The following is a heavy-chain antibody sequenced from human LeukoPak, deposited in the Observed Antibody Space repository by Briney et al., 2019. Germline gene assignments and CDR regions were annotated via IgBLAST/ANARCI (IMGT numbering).Heavy chain of an antibody. CDR3: AREYYYGSGRSAGMDV. J-gene: IGHJ6*02. D-gene: IGHD3-10*01. Sequence: SETLSLTCAVYGGSFSSYYWSWIRQPPGKGLEWIGEINHSGSTNYNPSLKSRVTISVDTSKNQFSLKLSSVTAADTAVYYCAREYYYGSGRSAGMDVWGQGTTVTVSS. CDR1: GGSFSSYY. CDR2: INHSGST. V-gene: IGHV4-34*01.